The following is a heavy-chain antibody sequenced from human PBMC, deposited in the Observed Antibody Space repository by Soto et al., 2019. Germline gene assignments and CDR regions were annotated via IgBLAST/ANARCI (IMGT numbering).Heavy chain of an antibody. J-gene: IGHJ4*02. CDR3: AREATVTALDY. V-gene: IGHV3-7*05. CDR2: IKQDGSEK. CDR1: GFTFSSYW. Sequence: PGGSLRLSCAASGFTFSSYWMSWVRQAPGKRLEWVANIKQDGSEKYYVDSVKGRFTISRDNARNSLYLQMNSLRAEDTAVYYCAREATVTALDYWGQGTLVTVSS. D-gene: IGHD4-17*01.